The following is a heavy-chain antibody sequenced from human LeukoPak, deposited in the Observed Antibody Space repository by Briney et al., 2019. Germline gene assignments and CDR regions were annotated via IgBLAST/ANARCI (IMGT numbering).Heavy chain of an antibody. Sequence: GSLRLSCAASGFTFSNYAMSWVRQAPGKGLEWVSAISGSGGSTYYADSVKGRFTISRDNAKNSLYLQMNSLRAEDTAVYYCARECSSTSCYVGPHFDYWGQGTLVTVSS. J-gene: IGHJ4*02. V-gene: IGHV3-23*01. CDR2: ISGSGGST. CDR3: ARECSSTSCYVGPHFDY. CDR1: GFTFSNYA. D-gene: IGHD2-2*01.